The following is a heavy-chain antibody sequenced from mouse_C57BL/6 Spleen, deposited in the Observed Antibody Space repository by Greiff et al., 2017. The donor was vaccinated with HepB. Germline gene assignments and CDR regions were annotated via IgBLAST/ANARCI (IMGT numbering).Heavy chain of an antibody. Sequence: DVKLVESGGGLVKPGGSLKLSCAASGFTFSDYGMHWVRQAPEKGLEWVAYISSGSSTIYYADTVKGRFTISRDNAKNTLFLQMTSLRSEDTAMYYCAREGDYDRFAYWGQGTLVTVSA. CDR1: GFTFSDYG. D-gene: IGHD2-4*01. CDR2: ISSGSSTI. J-gene: IGHJ3*01. V-gene: IGHV5-17*01. CDR3: AREGDYDRFAY.